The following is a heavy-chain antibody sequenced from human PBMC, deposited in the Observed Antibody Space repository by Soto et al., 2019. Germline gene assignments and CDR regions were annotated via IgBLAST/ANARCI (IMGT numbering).Heavy chain of an antibody. V-gene: IGHV1-69*13. CDR2: IIPIFGTA. J-gene: IGHJ3*02. D-gene: IGHD3-22*01. Sequence: GASVKVSCKASGGTFSSYAISWVRQAPGQGLEWMGGIIPIFGTANYAQKFQGRVTITADESTSTAYMELSSLRSEDTAVYYCADSSGYYGTDAFDIWGQGTMVTVSS. CDR1: GGTFSSYA. CDR3: ADSSGYYGTDAFDI.